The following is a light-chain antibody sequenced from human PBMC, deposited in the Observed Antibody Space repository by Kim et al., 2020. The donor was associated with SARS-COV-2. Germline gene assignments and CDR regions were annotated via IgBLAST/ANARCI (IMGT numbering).Light chain of an antibody. Sequence: ASVGDRVTITCRASQDISNYVAWYQQKPGKPPKHLIYAASTLQSGVPSGFSGSGSGTDFTLTISSLQPEDVATYYCQKYDGAPWTFGQGTKVEIK. CDR1: QDISNY. J-gene: IGKJ1*01. CDR3: QKYDGAPWT. V-gene: IGKV1-27*01. CDR2: AAS.